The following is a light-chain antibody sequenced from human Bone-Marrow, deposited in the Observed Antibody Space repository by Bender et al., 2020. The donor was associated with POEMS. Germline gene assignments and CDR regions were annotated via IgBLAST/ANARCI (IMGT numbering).Light chain of an antibody. Sequence: SALTQPPSVSGSPGQSVTISCTGTSSDVGLYNRVSWYQQAPGTAPKLMIYEVSKRPSGVPDRFSGSKSGNTASLTVSGLQADDEADYFCSSFADTVALAGSTVVFGGGTKLTVL. CDR1: SSDVGLYNR. J-gene: IGLJ2*01. CDR2: EVS. V-gene: IGLV2-8*01. CDR3: SSFADTVALAGSTVV.